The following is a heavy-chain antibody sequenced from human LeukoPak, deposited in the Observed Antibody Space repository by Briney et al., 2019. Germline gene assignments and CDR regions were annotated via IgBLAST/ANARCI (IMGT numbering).Heavy chain of an antibody. Sequence: PGGFLRLSCAASGFTFSGYSMNWVRQAPGKGLEWVSSISSSSSYIYYADSVKGRFTISRDNAKNSLYLQMNSLRAEDTAVYYCARTAASWFDPWGQGTLVTVSS. J-gene: IGHJ5*02. D-gene: IGHD5-18*01. CDR1: GFTFSGYS. V-gene: IGHV3-21*01. CDR2: ISSSSSYI. CDR3: ARTAASWFDP.